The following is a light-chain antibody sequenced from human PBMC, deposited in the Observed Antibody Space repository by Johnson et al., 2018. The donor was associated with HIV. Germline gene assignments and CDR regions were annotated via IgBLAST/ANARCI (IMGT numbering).Light chain of an antibody. CDR3: GTWDSSLSAYV. Sequence: QSLLTQPPSVSAAPGQKVTISCSGSSSNIGNNYVSWYQQVPGTAPKLLIYDNNRRPSGIPDRFSGSKSGTSATLSITGLQPGDEADYYCGTWDSSLSAYVFGTGTKVTVL. CDR1: SSNIGNNY. J-gene: IGLJ1*01. CDR2: DNN. V-gene: IGLV1-51*01.